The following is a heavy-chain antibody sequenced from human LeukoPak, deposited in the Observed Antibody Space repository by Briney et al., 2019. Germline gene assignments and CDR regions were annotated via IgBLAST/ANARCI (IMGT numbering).Heavy chain of an antibody. V-gene: IGHV3-48*01. CDR1: GFTFSSYS. D-gene: IGHD2-2*01. CDR2: ISSGSSTI. CDR3: ARARQGYCSSASCYSFDI. Sequence: GGSLRLSCAASGFTFSSYSMSWVRQAPGKGLEWVSHISSGSSTIYYADSVKGRFTISRDNAKNSLYLQMSSLRADDTAVYYCARARQGYCSSASCYSFDIWGQGTMVTVSS. J-gene: IGHJ3*02.